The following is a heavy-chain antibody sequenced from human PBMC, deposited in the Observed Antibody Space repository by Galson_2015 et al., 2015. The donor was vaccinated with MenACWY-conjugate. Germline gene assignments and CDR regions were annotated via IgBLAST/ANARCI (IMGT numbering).Heavy chain of an antibody. CDR2: IWYDGSQI. J-gene: IGHJ4*02. Sequence: SLRLSCAASGFTFSNYGMHWVRQAPGKGLEWVAVIWYDGSQIYYADSVRGRFTISRDSSKNTLYLQMDRLRDEDTAVYYCARDLNKCYFDYWGRGTQVIVSS. CDR1: GFTFSNYG. CDR3: ARDLNKCYFDY. V-gene: IGHV3-33*01.